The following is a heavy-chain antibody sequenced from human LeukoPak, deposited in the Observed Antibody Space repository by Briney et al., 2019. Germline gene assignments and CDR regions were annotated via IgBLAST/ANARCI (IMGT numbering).Heavy chain of an antibody. Sequence: ASVKVSCKASGYTFTSYDINWVRQATGQGLEWMGWMNPNSGNTGYAQKFQGRVTITRNTSISTAYMELSSLRSEDTAVYYCARGFRNCTNGVCQYYFDYWGQGTLVTVSS. V-gene: IGHV1-8*03. CDR2: MNPNSGNT. CDR1: GYTFTSYD. J-gene: IGHJ4*02. D-gene: IGHD2-8*01. CDR3: ARGFRNCTNGVCQYYFDY.